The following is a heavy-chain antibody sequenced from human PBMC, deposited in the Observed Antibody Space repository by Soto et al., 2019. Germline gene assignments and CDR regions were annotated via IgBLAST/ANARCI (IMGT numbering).Heavy chain of an antibody. CDR3: AKGGYKYGYYYYGMDV. J-gene: IGHJ6*02. Sequence: GGSLRLSCAAFGFTFKSYTMNWIRQATGKGVEWVSSISGSGGNTYYADSVKGRFTISRDNSKSTLYLQMNSLRVEDTAIYYCAKGGYKYGYYYYGMDVWGQGTLVTVSS. V-gene: IGHV3-23*01. CDR2: ISGSGGNT. CDR1: GFTFKSYT. D-gene: IGHD5-18*01.